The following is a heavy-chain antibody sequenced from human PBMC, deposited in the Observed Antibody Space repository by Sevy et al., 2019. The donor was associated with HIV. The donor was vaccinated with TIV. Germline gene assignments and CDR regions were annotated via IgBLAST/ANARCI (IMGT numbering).Heavy chain of an antibody. CDR2: LNSDGSLA. J-gene: IGHJ4*02. D-gene: IGHD4-17*01. CDR1: GFTLASEFSFSSYY. V-gene: IGHV3-74*01. Sequence: GGSLRLSCAASGFTLASEFSFSSYYMHWVRQVPGKGLVWVSCLNSDGSLATYADSVKGRFTISRDKAKKHLYLQMNSLTADDTAVYYCVRERNFKYSDPLGQWGQGTLVTVSS. CDR3: VRERNFKYSDPLGQ.